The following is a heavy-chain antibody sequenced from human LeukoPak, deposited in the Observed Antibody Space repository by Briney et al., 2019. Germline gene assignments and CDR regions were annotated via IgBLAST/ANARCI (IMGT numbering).Heavy chain of an antibody. J-gene: IGHJ4*02. D-gene: IGHD3-22*01. CDR1: GFAFSSYN. CDR3: ARGAFGAYYDSSGYPDY. CDR2: ISSSSSYI. V-gene: IGHV3-21*01. Sequence: PGGSLRLSCAVSGFAFSSYNLNWVRQAPGKGLEWVSSISSSSSYIYYADSVKGRFTISRDNAKNSLYLQMNSLRAEDTAVYYCARGAFGAYYDSSGYPDYWGQGTLVTVSS.